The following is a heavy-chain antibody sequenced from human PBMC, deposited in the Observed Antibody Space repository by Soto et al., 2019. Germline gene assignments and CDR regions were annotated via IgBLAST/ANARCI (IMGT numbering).Heavy chain of an antibody. CDR1: GGSFSGYY. D-gene: IGHD3-10*01. Sequence: QVQLQQWGAGLLKPSETLSLTCAVYGGSFSGYYWSWIRQPPGKGLEWIVEINHSGSTNYNPSLKSRVTISVDTSKHQFSLKLSSVTAADTAVYYCARSITMVRGVIMGEIDYWGQGTLVTVSS. J-gene: IGHJ4*02. CDR2: INHSGST. CDR3: ARSITMVRGVIMGEIDY. V-gene: IGHV4-34*01.